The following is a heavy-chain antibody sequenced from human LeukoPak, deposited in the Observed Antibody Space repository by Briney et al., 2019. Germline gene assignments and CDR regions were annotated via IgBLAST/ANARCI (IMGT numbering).Heavy chain of an antibody. CDR2: LSGNTGQP. D-gene: IGHD6-19*01. Sequence: ASVKVSCKASGYTFTSYGINWVRQAPGQGLEWLGWLSGNTGQPTSVQKFQGRVTMTTDTSTNTAYMELRSPGSDDTAVYYCARGPGIAVAGVFDYWGQGSLVTVSS. V-gene: IGHV1-18*04. J-gene: IGHJ4*02. CDR1: GYTFTSYG. CDR3: ARGPGIAVAGVFDY.